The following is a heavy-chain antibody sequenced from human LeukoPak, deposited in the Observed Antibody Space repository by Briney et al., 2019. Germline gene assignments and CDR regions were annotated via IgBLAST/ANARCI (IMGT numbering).Heavy chain of an antibody. V-gene: IGHV1-69*13. Sequence: SVKVSCKASGGTFSSYAISWVRQAPGQGLEWMGGIIPIFGTANYAQKFQGRVTITADESTSTAYMELSSLRSEDTAVYYCARDGGATSGFDYWGQGTLVTVSS. J-gene: IGHJ4*02. CDR3: ARDGGATSGFDY. CDR2: IIPIFGTA. D-gene: IGHD1-26*01. CDR1: GGTFSSYA.